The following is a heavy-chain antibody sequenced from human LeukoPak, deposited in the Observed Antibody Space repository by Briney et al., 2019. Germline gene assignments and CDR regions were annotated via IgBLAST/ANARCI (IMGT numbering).Heavy chain of an antibody. CDR1: GFTFSSYG. CDR2: IWYDGSNK. D-gene: IGHD6-19*01. V-gene: IGHV3-33*01. J-gene: IGHJ4*02. CDR3: AREQSYSSGWYRVGYFDY. Sequence: RSLRLSCAASGFTFSSYGMHWVRQAPGKGLEWVAVIWYDGSNKYYADSVKGRFTISRDNSKNTLYLQMNSLRAEDTAVYYCAREQSYSSGWYRVGYFDYWGQGTLVTVSS.